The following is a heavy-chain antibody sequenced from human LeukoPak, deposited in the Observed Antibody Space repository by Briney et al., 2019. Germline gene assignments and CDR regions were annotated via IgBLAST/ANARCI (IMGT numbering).Heavy chain of an antibody. D-gene: IGHD3-10*01. V-gene: IGHV3-9*01. J-gene: IGHJ4*02. CDR2: ISWNSGSI. Sequence: GGPLRLSCAASGFTFDDYAMHWVRQAPGKGLEWVSGISWNSGSIGYADSVKGRFTISRDNAKNSLYLQMNSLRAEDTALYYCAKVGFGESIDYWGQGTLVTVSS. CDR1: GFTFDDYA. CDR3: AKVGFGESIDY.